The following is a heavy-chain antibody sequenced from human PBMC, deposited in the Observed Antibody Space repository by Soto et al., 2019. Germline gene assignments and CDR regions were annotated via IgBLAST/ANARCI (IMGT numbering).Heavy chain of an antibody. CDR2: IIPIFGTA. J-gene: IGHJ3*02. V-gene: IGHV1-69*13. CDR1: GGTFSSYA. D-gene: IGHD4-17*01. Sequence: GASVKVSCKASGGTFSSYAISWVRQAPGQGLEWMGGIIPIFGTANYAQKFQGRVTITADESTSTAYMELSSLRSEDTAVYYCARVYGGNRDAFGIWGQGTMVTVSS. CDR3: ARVYGGNRDAFGI.